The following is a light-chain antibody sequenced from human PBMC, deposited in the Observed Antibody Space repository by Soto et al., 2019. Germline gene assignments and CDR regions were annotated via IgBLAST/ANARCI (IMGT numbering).Light chain of an antibody. Sequence: DIQMTQSPSSLSASVGDRVTIACRASQGINNYLAWYQHKPGKVPQLLIFAASTLQSVVPSRFSGSGSGTDFTHTISSLEPEDVATYYCQKDNGVPWTFGQGTKVEVK. CDR2: AAS. CDR1: QGINNY. V-gene: IGKV1-27*01. J-gene: IGKJ1*01. CDR3: QKDNGVPWT.